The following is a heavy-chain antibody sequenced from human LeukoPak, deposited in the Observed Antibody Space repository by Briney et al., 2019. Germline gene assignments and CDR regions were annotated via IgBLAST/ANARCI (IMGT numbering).Heavy chain of an antibody. D-gene: IGHD6-19*01. CDR2: MNPNSGNT. V-gene: IGHV1-8*01. Sequence: ASVKVSCKASGYTFTSYDINWVRQATGQGLEWMGWMNPNSGNTGYAQKFQGRVTMTRNTSISTAYMELSSLRSEDTAVYYCARAHPSSGWYYFDYWGQGTLVTVSS. J-gene: IGHJ4*02. CDR1: GYTFTSYD. CDR3: ARAHPSSGWYYFDY.